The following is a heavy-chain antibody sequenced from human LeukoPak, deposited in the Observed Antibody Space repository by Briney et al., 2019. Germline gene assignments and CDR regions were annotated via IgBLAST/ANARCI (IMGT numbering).Heavy chain of an antibody. D-gene: IGHD3-10*01. CDR1: GFSFSNYA. J-gene: IGHJ4*02. CDR3: ARPIQDSGIFRGLVY. CDR2: ISSNGATT. Sequence: PGGALRLSCAASGFSFSNYAMHAVRQAPGGGREFVSAISSNGATTYYANSVKGRFTISRDSSKSTLFLQMGSLTTEDMAVYYCARPIQDSGIFRGLVYWGQGILVTVSS. V-gene: IGHV3-64*01.